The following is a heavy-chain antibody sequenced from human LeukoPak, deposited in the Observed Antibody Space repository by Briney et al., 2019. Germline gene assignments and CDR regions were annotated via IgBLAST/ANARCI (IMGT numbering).Heavy chain of an antibody. CDR2: ISSSGSVI. CDR3: ARGPPMVRGVVNWFDP. J-gene: IGHJ5*02. Sequence: PGGSLRLSCAASGFSFSRYGMHWVRQAPGKGLEWVSYISSSGSVIHYADSVKGRFTISRDNAKNSLFVQMNSLRAEDTAVYYCARGPPMVRGVVNWFDPWGQGTLVTVSS. V-gene: IGHV3-48*03. CDR1: GFSFSRYG. D-gene: IGHD3-10*01.